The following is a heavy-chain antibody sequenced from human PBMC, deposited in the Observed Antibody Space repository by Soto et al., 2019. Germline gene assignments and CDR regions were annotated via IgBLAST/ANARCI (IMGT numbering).Heavy chain of an antibody. V-gene: IGHV1-3*01. CDR2: INAGNGNR. CDR3: ARYQGVAGPGYY. D-gene: IGHD6-19*01. J-gene: IGHJ4*02. CDR1: GYTFSSYA. Sequence: QVQLVQSGAEVKKPGASVKVSCKASGYTFSSYAMHWVRQAPGQRLEWMGWINAGNGNRKYSQKFQGRVTITRDTSASTAYMELSSLRSEDTAVYYCARYQGVAGPGYYWGQGTLVTVSS.